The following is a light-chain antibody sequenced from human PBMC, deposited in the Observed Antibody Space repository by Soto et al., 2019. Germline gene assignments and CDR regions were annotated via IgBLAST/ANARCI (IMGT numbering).Light chain of an antibody. J-gene: IGKJ3*01. CDR1: QSVRDN. Sequence: EIVMTQSPVTLSVSPGERATLSCRASQSVRDNLAWYQQKPGQAPGLLIYGASIGATGIPARFSGSGSDTEFTLTISSLQSEDFATYYCHQYDNWPLTFGPGTKVDIK. CDR3: HQYDNWPLT. CDR2: GAS. V-gene: IGKV3-15*01.